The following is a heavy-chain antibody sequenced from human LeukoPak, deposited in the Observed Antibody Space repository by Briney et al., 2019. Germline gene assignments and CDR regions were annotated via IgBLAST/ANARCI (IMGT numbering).Heavy chain of an antibody. CDR3: VKVSISSSWSYFQH. CDR1: GFTFSSYA. D-gene: IGHD6-13*01. CDR2: ISSNGGST. J-gene: IGHJ1*01. Sequence: TGGSLRLSCSASGFTFSSYAMHWVRQAPGKGLEYVSAISSNGGSTYYADSVKGRFTISRDNSKTPLYLQMSSLRAEDTAVYYCVKVSISSSWSYFQHWGQGTLVTVSS. V-gene: IGHV3-64D*06.